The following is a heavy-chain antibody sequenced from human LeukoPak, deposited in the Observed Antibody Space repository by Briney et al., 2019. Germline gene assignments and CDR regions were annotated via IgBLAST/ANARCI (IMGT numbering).Heavy chain of an antibody. V-gene: IGHV4-59*01. CDR1: GCSISTYY. D-gene: IGHD6-13*01. CDR2: IYYSGST. CDR3: ARSGGYSSSSSL. J-gene: IGHJ4*02. Sequence: SETLSLTCTVSGCSISTYYWNWIRQPPGKGLEWIWYIYYSGSTNYNPSLKSRVTISADTSKNQFSLKLNSVTAADTAVYYCARSGGYSSSSSLWGQGTLVTVSS.